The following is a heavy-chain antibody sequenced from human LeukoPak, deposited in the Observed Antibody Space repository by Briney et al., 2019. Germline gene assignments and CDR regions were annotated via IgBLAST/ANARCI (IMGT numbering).Heavy chain of an antibody. Sequence: ASVKVSCKVSGGTFSSYAISWVRQAPGQGLEWMGRIIPIFGTANYAQKFQGRVTITADKSTSTAYMELSSLRSEDTAVYYCARDGYYYDSSGTPPDYWGQGTLVTVSS. CDR3: ARDGYYYDSSGTPPDY. CDR2: IIPIFGTA. V-gene: IGHV1-69*06. D-gene: IGHD3-22*01. J-gene: IGHJ4*02. CDR1: GGTFSSYA.